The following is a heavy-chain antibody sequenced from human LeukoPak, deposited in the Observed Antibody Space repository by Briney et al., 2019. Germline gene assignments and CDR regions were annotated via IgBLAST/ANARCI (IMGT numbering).Heavy chain of an antibody. V-gene: IGHV3-53*01. CDR2: IYSGGRT. Sequence: PGGSLRLSCAASGFTVSTSYVSGVRQAPGKGLEWVSLIYSGGRTDYADSVKGRFTISRDNSKNTLYLQMNSLRAEDTAVYYCARDSRFSDYYYGMDVWGQGTTVTVSS. J-gene: IGHJ6*02. D-gene: IGHD3-10*01. CDR3: ARDSRFSDYYYGMDV. CDR1: GFTVSTSY.